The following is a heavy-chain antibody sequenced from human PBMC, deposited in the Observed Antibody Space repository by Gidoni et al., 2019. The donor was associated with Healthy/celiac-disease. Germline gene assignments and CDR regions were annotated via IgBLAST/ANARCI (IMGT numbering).Heavy chain of an antibody. Sequence: QVQLVESGGGVVQPGRSLRLSCAASGFTFSSYGMHWVRQAPGKGLEWVAVIWYDGSNKYYADSVKGRFTISRDNSKNTLYLQMNSLRAEDTAVYYCAREGSSWYKGYFQHWGQGTLVTVSS. V-gene: IGHV3-33*01. CDR2: IWYDGSNK. J-gene: IGHJ1*01. D-gene: IGHD6-13*01. CDR3: AREGSSWYKGYFQH. CDR1: GFTFSSYG.